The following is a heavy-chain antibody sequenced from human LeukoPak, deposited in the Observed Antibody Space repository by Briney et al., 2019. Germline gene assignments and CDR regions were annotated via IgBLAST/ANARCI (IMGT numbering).Heavy chain of an antibody. D-gene: IGHD6-6*01. CDR2: ISETGST. CDR3: ARHRRKYTREYHFDS. V-gene: IGHV4-59*06. CDR1: GGSISGYY. Sequence: SETLSLTCTVSGGSISGYYWGWLRQRPGEGLEWIGFISETGSTDYNPPLESRITMSVGTSNNQFSLRLRSVTAVDTAVYYCARHRRKYTREYHFDSWGQGTLVTVSS. J-gene: IGHJ4*02.